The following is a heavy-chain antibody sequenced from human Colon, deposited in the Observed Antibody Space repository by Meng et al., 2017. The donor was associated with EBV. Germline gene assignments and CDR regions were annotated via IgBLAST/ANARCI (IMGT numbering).Heavy chain of an antibody. CDR3: ARLYPPDQWLLTSDTSEY. D-gene: IGHD6-19*01. Sequence: QVAVSAWGAGLLKASETLSLPWAFDGGSFSGHYWTWIRQPPGKGLEWIGEINHSGSTNYNPSLKSRVTISTDTSKNQFSLKVKSVTAADTAVYFCARLYPPDQWLLTSDTSEYWGQGTLVTVSS. J-gene: IGHJ4*02. V-gene: IGHV4-34*01. CDR2: INHSGST. CDR1: GGSFSGHY.